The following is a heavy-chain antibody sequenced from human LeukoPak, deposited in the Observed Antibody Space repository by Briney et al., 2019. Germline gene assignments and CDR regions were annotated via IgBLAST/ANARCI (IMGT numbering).Heavy chain of an antibody. CDR1: GGSISSAGYY. Sequence: PSETLSLTCTVSGGSISSAGYYWTWIRQPPGTGLEWIGYIYHDGTTYYNPSLKSRVTISVDTSKNQFSLKLSSVTAADTAVYYCARVGNGIQLWADFDYWGQGTLVTVSS. V-gene: IGHV4-30-2*01. J-gene: IGHJ4*02. CDR3: ARVGNGIQLWADFDY. D-gene: IGHD5-18*01. CDR2: IYHDGTT.